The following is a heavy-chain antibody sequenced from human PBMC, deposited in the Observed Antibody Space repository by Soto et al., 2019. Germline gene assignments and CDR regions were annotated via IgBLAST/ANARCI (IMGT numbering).Heavy chain of an antibody. J-gene: IGHJ4*02. CDR3: ASKHFFSALLGVVTTHFDY. D-gene: IGHD3-16*01. CDR1: GGSFSGYY. Sequence: QVHLQQWGAGLLKPSETLSLTCAVYGGSFSGYYWSWFRQPPGKGLEWIGEINHSGSTKYNPSLESRVTISVDPSKNQFSLKLSSVTAADTAVYYCASKHFFSALLGVVTTHFDYWSQGTLVSVSS. V-gene: IGHV4-34*01. CDR2: INHSGST.